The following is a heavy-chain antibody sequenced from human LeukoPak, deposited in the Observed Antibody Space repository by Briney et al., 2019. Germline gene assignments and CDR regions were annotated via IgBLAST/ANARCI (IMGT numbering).Heavy chain of an antibody. Sequence: GGSLRLSCAASGFTFSRYWMHWVRQAPGKGLVWVSNIYADGSETSYADFVKGRFTMSRDNAKNTLYLQMNGLRVEDTAVYYCVRFTIDGGTNIWGQGTMVTVAS. J-gene: IGHJ3*02. CDR3: VRFTIDGGTNI. V-gene: IGHV3-74*01. CDR2: IYADGSET. CDR1: GFTFSRYW. D-gene: IGHD1-1*01.